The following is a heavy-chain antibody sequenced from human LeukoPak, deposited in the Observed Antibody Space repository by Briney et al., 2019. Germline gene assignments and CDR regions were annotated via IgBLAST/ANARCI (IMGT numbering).Heavy chain of an antibody. CDR1: GFTFSSYG. J-gene: IGHJ6*02. D-gene: IGHD5-12*01. Sequence: PGGSLRLSCAASGFTFSSYGMHWVRQAPGKGLEWVAVIWYDGSNKYCADSVKGRFTISRDNSKNTLYLQMNSLRAEDTAVYYCARDQGATASGARKRHYYYYGMDVWGQGTTVTVSS. V-gene: IGHV3-33*01. CDR2: IWYDGSNK. CDR3: ARDQGATASGARKRHYYYYGMDV.